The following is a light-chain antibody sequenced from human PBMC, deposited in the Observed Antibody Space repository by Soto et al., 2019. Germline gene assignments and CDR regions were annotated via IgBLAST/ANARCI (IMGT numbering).Light chain of an antibody. V-gene: IGKV3-20*01. CDR3: QQYGSSPWT. CDR2: DAS. Sequence: EIVLTQSPGTLSLSPGERATLSCRASQSVSSSYLAWYQQKPGQAPWLLIYDASSRATGIPDRFSGSGSGTDFTLTISRLEPEDFAVYYCQQYGSSPWTFGQGTKVDIK. J-gene: IGKJ1*01. CDR1: QSVSSSY.